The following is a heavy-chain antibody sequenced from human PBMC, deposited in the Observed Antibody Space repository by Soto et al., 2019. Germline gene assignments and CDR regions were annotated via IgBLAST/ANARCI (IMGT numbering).Heavy chain of an antibody. J-gene: IGHJ4*02. Sequence: QVQLVQSGAEVNKPGSSVKVSCSASGVTFSSYAFTWVRQAPGQGLEWMGNIIPVFRTSTYAQRVQGRLTISADESTNTVYMELSSLSSEDTAVSFCEKDGSWDGGGGESWGQGTLVIVSS. CDR2: IIPVFRTS. CDR3: EKDGSWDGGGGES. D-gene: IGHD3-16*01. CDR1: GVTFSSYA. V-gene: IGHV1-69*18.